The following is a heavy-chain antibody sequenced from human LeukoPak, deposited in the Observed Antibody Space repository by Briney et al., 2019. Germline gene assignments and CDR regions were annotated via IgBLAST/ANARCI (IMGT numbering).Heavy chain of an antibody. CDR2: INSDGSST. CDR3: AREPFPLEWLSTPAFDY. J-gene: IGHJ4*02. V-gene: IGHV3-74*01. Sequence: GGSLRLSCAASGLTFSSYWMHWVRHAPGKGLVWVSRINSDGSSTSYADSMKGRFTISRDNAKNTLYLQMNSLRAEDTAVYYCAREPFPLEWLSTPAFDYWGQGTLVTVSS. D-gene: IGHD3-3*01. CDR1: GLTFSSYW.